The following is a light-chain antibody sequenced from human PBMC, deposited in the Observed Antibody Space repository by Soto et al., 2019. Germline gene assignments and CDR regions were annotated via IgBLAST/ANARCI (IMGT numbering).Light chain of an antibody. CDR2: DNN. J-gene: IGLJ1*01. V-gene: IGLV1-51*01. CDR1: SSNIGNNY. Sequence: QSVLTQPPSVSAAPGQKVTISCSGSSSNIGNNYVSWYQQLPGTAPKLLIYDNNKRPSGIPDRFSGSKSGTSATLGITGLQTGDEADYYCGTWGSSLSAGRVFGTGTKVTVL. CDR3: GTWGSSLSAGRV.